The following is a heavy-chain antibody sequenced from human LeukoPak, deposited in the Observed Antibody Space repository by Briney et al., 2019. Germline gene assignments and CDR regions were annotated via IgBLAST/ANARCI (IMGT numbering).Heavy chain of an antibody. CDR2: IYYSGST. CDR3: ARGGYDSLDY. CDR1: GGSISGYY. V-gene: IGHV4-59*05. J-gene: IGHJ4*02. D-gene: IGHD5-12*01. Sequence: PSETLSLTCSVSGGSISGYYWTWIRQPPGKGLEWIGSIYYSGSTYYNPSLKSRVTISVDTSKNQFSLKLSSVTAADTAVYYCARGGYDSLDYWGQGTLVTVSS.